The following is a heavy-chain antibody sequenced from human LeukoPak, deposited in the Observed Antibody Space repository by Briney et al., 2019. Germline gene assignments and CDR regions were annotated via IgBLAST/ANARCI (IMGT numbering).Heavy chain of an antibody. Sequence: SETLSLTCTVSGGSINSGDYYWSWIRQPPGKGLEWIGGIYNSGSTYYNPSLRSRVIVSLDTSKNQFSLKLSSVTAADTAVYYCARDRGYNYGPFDSWGQGTLVTVSS. CDR2: IYNSGST. J-gene: IGHJ5*01. CDR1: GGSINSGDYY. V-gene: IGHV4-30-4*01. D-gene: IGHD5-18*01. CDR3: ARDRGYNYGPFDS.